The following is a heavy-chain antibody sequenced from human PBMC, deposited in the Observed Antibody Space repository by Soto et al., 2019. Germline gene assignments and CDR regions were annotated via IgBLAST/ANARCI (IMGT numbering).Heavy chain of an antibody. V-gene: IGHV3-33*01. CDR2: IWSDGSDE. CDR3: ARAYYSTVPFDY. J-gene: IGHJ4*02. Sequence: QVQLVESGGGVVQPGRSLRLSCAASGFTFSNYGMHWVRQAPGKGLEWVAVIWSDGSDEYYADSVKGRFTISRDNSKNTLYLQMNSLRAEDTAVYYCARAYYSTVPFDYWGQGTLVTVSS. D-gene: IGHD2-8*02. CDR1: GFTFSNYG.